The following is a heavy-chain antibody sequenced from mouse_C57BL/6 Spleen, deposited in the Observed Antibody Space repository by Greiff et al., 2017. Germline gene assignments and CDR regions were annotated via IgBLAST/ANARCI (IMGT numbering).Heavy chain of an antibody. CDR3: ARYGLLYYYAMDY. D-gene: IGHD1-1*02. Sequence: LVESGAELVKPGASVKISCKASGYAFSSYWMNWVKQRPGKGLEWIGQIYPGDGDTNYNGKFKGKATLTADKSSSTAYMQLSSLTSEDSAVYFCARYGLLYYYAMDYWGQGTSVTVSS. CDR1: GYAFSSYW. CDR2: IYPGDGDT. V-gene: IGHV1-80*01. J-gene: IGHJ4*01.